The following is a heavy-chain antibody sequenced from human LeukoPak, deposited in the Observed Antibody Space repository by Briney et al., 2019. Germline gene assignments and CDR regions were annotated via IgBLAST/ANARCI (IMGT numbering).Heavy chain of an antibody. CDR1: GFTFSSYA. D-gene: IGHD4-23*01. Sequence: PGRSLRLSCAASGFTFSSYAMHWVRQAPGKGLEWVAVISYDGSNKYYADSVKGRFTISRDNSKNTLYLQMNSLRAEDTAVYYCARAKSHYGGRGAFDIWGQGTMVTVSS. V-gene: IGHV3-30-3*01. J-gene: IGHJ3*02. CDR2: ISYDGSNK. CDR3: ARAKSHYGGRGAFDI.